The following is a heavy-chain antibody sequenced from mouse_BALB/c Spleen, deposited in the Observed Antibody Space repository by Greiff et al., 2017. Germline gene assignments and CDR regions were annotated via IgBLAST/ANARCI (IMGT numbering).Heavy chain of an antibody. CDR3: ARHGGNYAYFDV. CDR1: GFTFSSYY. J-gene: IGHJ1*01. V-gene: IGHV5-6-2*01. D-gene: IGHD2-1*01. CDR2: INSNGGST. Sequence: EVLLVESGAGLVKLGGSLKLSCAASGFTFSSYYMSWVRQTPEKGLEWVAAINSNGGSTYYPDTLKGRFTISRDNAMNTLYLQMSSLKSEDTALYYCARHGGNYAYFDVWGAGTTVTVSS.